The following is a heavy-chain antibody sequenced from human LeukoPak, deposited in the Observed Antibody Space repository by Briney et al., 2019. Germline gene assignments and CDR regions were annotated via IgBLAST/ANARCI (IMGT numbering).Heavy chain of an antibody. D-gene: IGHD6-19*01. CDR1: GFTFSGDW. CDR2: INSDGSTT. CDR3: ARVIYSGWQGELSD. V-gene: IGHV3-74*01. Sequence: GGSLRLSCAASGFTFSGDWMHWVRQAPGKGLVWVSRINSDGSTTSYADSVMGRFTISRDNAKNTLYLQMNSLRAEDTAVYYCARVIYSGWQGELSDWGQGTLVTVSS. J-gene: IGHJ4*02.